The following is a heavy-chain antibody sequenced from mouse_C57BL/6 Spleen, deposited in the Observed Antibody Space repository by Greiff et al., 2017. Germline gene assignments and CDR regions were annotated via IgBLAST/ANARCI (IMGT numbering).Heavy chain of an antibody. CDR3: ARRHYGSSYDAMDY. CDR1: GYTFTSYW. Sequence: QVQLQQPGAELVRPGPSVKLSCKASGYTFTSYWMHWVKQRPGQGLEWIGVIDPSDSYTNYNQKFKGKATLTVDTSSSTAYMQLSSLTSEDSAVYYCARRHYGSSYDAMDYWGQGTSVTVSS. D-gene: IGHD1-1*01. J-gene: IGHJ4*01. CDR2: IDPSDSYT. V-gene: IGHV1-59*01.